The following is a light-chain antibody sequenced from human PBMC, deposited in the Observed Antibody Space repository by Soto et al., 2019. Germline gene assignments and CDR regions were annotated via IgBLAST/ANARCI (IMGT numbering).Light chain of an antibody. Sequence: DIQMTQSPSSVSASVGNRVTITCRASQVIGSWLAWYQHKPGKAPKLLIYGASSLQSGAPSRFSGSGAGTDFTLTISSLQPEDFATYYCQQANNFPLTFGGGTKVEIK. CDR2: GAS. CDR3: QQANNFPLT. J-gene: IGKJ4*01. V-gene: IGKV1-12*01. CDR1: QVIGSW.